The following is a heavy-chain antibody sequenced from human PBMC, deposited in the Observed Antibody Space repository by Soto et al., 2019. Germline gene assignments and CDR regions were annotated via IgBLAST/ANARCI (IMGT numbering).Heavy chain of an antibody. CDR2: ISGSGGST. D-gene: IGHD6-19*01. J-gene: IGHJ4*02. Sequence: GGSLRLSCAASGFTFSSYAMSWVRQAPGKGLEWVSAISGSGGSTYYADSVKGRFTISRDNSKNTLYLQMNSLRAEDTAVYYCAKLIDSSGWPYYFDYWGQGTLVTVSS. CDR1: GFTFSSYA. CDR3: AKLIDSSGWPYYFDY. V-gene: IGHV3-23*01.